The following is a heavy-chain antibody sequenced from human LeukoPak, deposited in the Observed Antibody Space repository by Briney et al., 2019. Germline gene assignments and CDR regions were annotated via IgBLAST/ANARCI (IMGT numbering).Heavy chain of an antibody. Sequence: PGGSLRLSCAASGFTFSSYWMSWVRQAPGKGLEWVANIKQDGSEKYYVDSVKGRFTISRDNAKNSLYLQMNSLRAEDTAVYYCARDLYYDFWSGYYPHYYYYYYMDVWGKGTTVTVSS. D-gene: IGHD3-3*01. CDR1: GFTFSSYW. V-gene: IGHV3-7*01. CDR2: IKQDGSEK. CDR3: ARDLYYDFWSGYYPHYYYYYYMDV. J-gene: IGHJ6*03.